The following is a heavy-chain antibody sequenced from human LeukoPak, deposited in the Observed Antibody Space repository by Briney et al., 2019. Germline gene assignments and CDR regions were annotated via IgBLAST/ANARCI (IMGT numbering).Heavy chain of an antibody. CDR2: IKSKTNGGTT. J-gene: IGHJ6*04. D-gene: IGHD3-10*01. CDR1: GFTFSNAW. Sequence: GGSLRLSCAASGFTFSNAWMSWVRQAPGKGLEWVGRIKSKTNGGTTDYAAPVKGRFTISRDDSKNTLYLQMNSLKTEDTAVYYCTTDLQQRTILLWFGGDLPLDVWGKGTTVTVSS. V-gene: IGHV3-15*01. CDR3: TTDLQQRTILLWFGGDLPLDV.